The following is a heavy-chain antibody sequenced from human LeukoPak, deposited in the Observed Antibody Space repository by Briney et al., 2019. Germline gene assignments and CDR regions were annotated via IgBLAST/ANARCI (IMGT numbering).Heavy chain of an antibody. D-gene: IGHD3-22*01. J-gene: IGHJ5*02. Sequence: GGSLRLSCAASGLTFDDFAMHWVRQAPGKGLEWISGISWNSGSIGYADSVKGRFTISRDNAKNSLYLQMNSLRAEDTALYYCAKGGGFYFADWFDPWGQGTLVTVSS. CDR3: AKGGGFYFADWFDP. CDR1: GLTFDDFA. V-gene: IGHV3-9*01. CDR2: ISWNSGSI.